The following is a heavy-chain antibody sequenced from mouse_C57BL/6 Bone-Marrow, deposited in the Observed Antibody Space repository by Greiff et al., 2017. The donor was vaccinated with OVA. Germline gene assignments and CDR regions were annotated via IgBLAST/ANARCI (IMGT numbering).Heavy chain of an antibody. CDR1: GYTFTSYW. CDR3: AHYDYDGFAY. CDR2: INPSSGYN. J-gene: IGHJ3*01. Sequence: VQLQQSGAELAKPGASVKLSCKASGYTFTSYWMHWVKQRPGQGLEWIGYINPSSGYNKYNQKFKNKATLTANKSSSTSYMQQSSLTYENSAVYYCAHYDYDGFAYWGQGTLVTVSA. V-gene: IGHV1-7*01. D-gene: IGHD2-4*01.